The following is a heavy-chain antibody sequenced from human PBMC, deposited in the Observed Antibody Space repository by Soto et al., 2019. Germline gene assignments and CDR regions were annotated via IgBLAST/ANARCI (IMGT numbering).Heavy chain of an antibody. D-gene: IGHD6-6*01. CDR2: INSDGSNT. CDR3: AREYSSSSGVFDY. J-gene: IGHJ4*02. CDR1: GFTFSSYW. Sequence: EVQLVESGGGVVQPGGSLRLSCAASGFTFSSYWMHCVRQAPGKGLVWVSRINSDGSNTNYADSVKGRFTISRDNAKNTLYLQMNSLRAEDTAVYYCAREYSSSSGVFDYWGQGTLVTVSS. V-gene: IGHV3-74*01.